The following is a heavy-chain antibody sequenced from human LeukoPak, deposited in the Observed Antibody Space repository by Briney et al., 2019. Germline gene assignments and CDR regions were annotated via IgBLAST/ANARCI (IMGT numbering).Heavy chain of an antibody. D-gene: IGHD3-16*01. Sequence: SGGSLRPSCTASGFMFSRLGMQWVRQAPGEGLEWVAMIWHDGSVEEYADSVKGRFTISRDNSQNTLYLQMNSLRDDDTAVYYCAKEGDQFRGYLDAWGKGTTVTVSS. CDR3: AKEGDQFRGYLDA. CDR1: GFMFSRLG. V-gene: IGHV3-33*06. J-gene: IGHJ6*03. CDR2: IWHDGSVE.